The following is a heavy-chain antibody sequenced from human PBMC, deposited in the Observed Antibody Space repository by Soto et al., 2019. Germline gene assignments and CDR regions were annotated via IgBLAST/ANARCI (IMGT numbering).Heavy chain of an antibody. CDR3: ARLYCISTSCYSGVDGMDV. J-gene: IGHJ6*02. CDR2: INPSGGST. V-gene: IGHV1-46*01. D-gene: IGHD2-2*01. Sequence: QVQLVQSGAEVKKPGASVKVSCKASGYTFTSYYMHWVRQAPGQGLEWMGIINPSGGSTSYAQKFQGRGTMTRDTSTSTAYMELSSLRSEDTAVYYCARLYCISTSCYSGVDGMDVWGQGTTVTVSS. CDR1: GYTFTSYY.